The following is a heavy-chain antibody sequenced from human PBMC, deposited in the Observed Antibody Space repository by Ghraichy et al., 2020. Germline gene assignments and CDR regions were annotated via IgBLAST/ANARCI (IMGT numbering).Heavy chain of an antibody. CDR3: TTPLEYYYDSSGSNY. Sequence: GGSLRLSCAASGFTFSSYSMNWVRQAPGKGLEWVSSISSSSSYIYYADSVKGRFTISRDNAKNSLYLQMNSLRAEDTAVYYCTTPLEYYYDSSGSNYWGQGTLVTVSS. CDR2: ISSSSSYI. CDR1: GFTFSSYS. D-gene: IGHD3-22*01. J-gene: IGHJ4*02. V-gene: IGHV3-21*01.